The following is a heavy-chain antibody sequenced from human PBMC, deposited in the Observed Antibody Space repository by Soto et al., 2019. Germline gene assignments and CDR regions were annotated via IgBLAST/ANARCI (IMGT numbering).Heavy chain of an antibody. CDR3: ARHEAAAALPYFDY. V-gene: IGHV4-59*08. D-gene: IGHD6-13*01. Sequence: QVQLQESGPGLVKPSETLSLTCTVSGGSISSYYWSWIRQPPGKGLEWIGYIYYSGSTNYNPSLKSRVTISVDTSKNQFSLKLSSVTAADTAVYYCARHEAAAALPYFDYWGQGTLVTVSS. CDR2: IYYSGST. CDR1: GGSISSYY. J-gene: IGHJ4*02.